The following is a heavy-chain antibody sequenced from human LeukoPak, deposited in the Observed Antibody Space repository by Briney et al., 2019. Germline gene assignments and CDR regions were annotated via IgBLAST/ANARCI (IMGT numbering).Heavy chain of an antibody. CDR3: ARQGSAYYFDF. Sequence: PSETLSLTCTVSGGSISSYYWSWIRQPPGKGLEWIGYIYYSGSTNYSPSLKSRVTISLDTSKNQFSLKLSSVTAADTAVYYCARQGSAYYFDFWGQGLLVTVSS. D-gene: IGHD2-15*01. J-gene: IGHJ4*02. CDR1: GGSISSYY. V-gene: IGHV4-59*01. CDR2: IYYSGST.